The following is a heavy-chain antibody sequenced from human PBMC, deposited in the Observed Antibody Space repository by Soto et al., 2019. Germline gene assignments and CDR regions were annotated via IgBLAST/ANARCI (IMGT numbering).Heavy chain of an antibody. J-gene: IGHJ5*02. D-gene: IGHD4-17*01. CDR3: AGGAWDYEWDSWFDP. V-gene: IGHV1-69*02. CDR2: IIPILGIA. Sequence: QVKLVQSGAAVKKPGSSVKVSCKAAGGTFSSYTISWVRQAPGQGLEWTGRIIPILGIANYAKKFQGRVTITADKSTSTGYMELSSLRSEDRTVYYCAGGAWDYEWDSWFDPCGPGALVTVSS. CDR1: GGTFSSYT.